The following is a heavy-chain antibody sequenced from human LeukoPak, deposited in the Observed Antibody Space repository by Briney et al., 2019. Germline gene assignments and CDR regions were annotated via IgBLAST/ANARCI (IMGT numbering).Heavy chain of an antibody. D-gene: IGHD1-26*01. Sequence: PGGSLRLSCAASGFTFSSYSMNWVRQAPGKGLEWGSLIYSGGGTYYADSVKGRFTIYRDNTKNTLYFQMKSLKAEDTAVYYCARDLIVGANHDAFDIWGQGTMVTVSS. CDR1: GFTFSSYS. V-gene: IGHV3-66*01. J-gene: IGHJ3*02. CDR3: ARDLIVGANHDAFDI. CDR2: IYSGGGT.